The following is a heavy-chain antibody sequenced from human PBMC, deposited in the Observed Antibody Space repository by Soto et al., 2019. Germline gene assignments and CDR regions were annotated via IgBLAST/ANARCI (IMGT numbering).Heavy chain of an antibody. D-gene: IGHD6-13*01. CDR3: ARGWQQLKYYYGMDV. J-gene: IGHJ6*02. CDR2: INPNSGGT. Sequence: ASVKVSCKASGYTFTGYYMHWVRQAPGQGLEWMGWINPNSGGTNYAQKFQGWVTMTRDTSISTAYMELSRLRSDDTAAYYCARGWQQLKYYYGMDVWGQGTKVTVS. V-gene: IGHV1-2*04. CDR1: GYTFTGYY.